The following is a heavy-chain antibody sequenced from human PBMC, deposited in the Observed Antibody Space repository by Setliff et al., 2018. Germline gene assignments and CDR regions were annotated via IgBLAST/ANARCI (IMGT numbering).Heavy chain of an antibody. V-gene: IGHV1-69*10. J-gene: IGHJ6*03. CDR3: ARGPSPTVTPSRLIYFYHMDV. CDR1: GDPFNAYG. D-gene: IGHD4-17*01. CDR2: IIPVLGMT. Sequence: SVKVSCKASGDPFNAYGVSWVRQAPGQGLEWMGAIIPVLGMTDYAQRFQGRLTITADQSTTTVYMELSSLRFDDTALYYCARGPSPTVTPSRLIYFYHMDVWGTGATVTVSS.